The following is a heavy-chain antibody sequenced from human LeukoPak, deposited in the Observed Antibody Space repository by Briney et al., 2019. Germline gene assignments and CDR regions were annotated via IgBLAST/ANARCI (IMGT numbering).Heavy chain of an antibody. CDR3: ARVGGYYYYYGMDV. CDR2: IYYSGST. J-gene: IGHJ6*02. Sequence: SETLSLTCTVSGGSISSGDYYWSWIRQPPGKGLEWIGYIYYSGSTYYNPSLKSRVTISVDTSKNQFSLKLSSVTAADTAVYYCARVGGYYYYYGMDVWGQGTTVTVSS. V-gene: IGHV4-30-4*01. D-gene: IGHD4-23*01. CDR1: GGSISSGDYY.